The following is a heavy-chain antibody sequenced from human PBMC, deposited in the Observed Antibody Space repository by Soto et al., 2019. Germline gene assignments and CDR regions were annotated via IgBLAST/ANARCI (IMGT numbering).Heavy chain of an antibody. CDR2: IIPIFGTA. CDR1: RVAFSKFI. Sequence: QAQLEQSGGEVKKPGSSVKVSCKASRVAFSKFIVTWVRQAPGLGLEWVGGIIPIFGTANYAQKFQGRVTITADESTSTSYREVNNLRSEDTAVYYWAKVRYSSPMGYYYGMDVWGQGTTVTVSS. D-gene: IGHD6-19*01. CDR3: AKVRYSSPMGYYYGMDV. V-gene: IGHV1-69*01. J-gene: IGHJ6*02.